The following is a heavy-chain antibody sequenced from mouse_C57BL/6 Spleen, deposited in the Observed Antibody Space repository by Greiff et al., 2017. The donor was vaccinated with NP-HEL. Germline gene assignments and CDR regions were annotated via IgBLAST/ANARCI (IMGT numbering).Heavy chain of an antibody. D-gene: IGHD1-1*01. CDR1: GFTFSSYG. CDR2: ISSGGSYT. CDR3: ARHDYYGSSYDYYAMDY. V-gene: IGHV5-6*02. Sequence: EVKLVESGGDLVKPGGSLKLSCAASGFTFSSYGMSWVRQTPDKRLEWVATISSGGSYTYYPDSVKGRFTISRDNAKNTLYLQMSSLKSEDTAMYYCARHDYYGSSYDYYAMDYWGQGTSVTVSS. J-gene: IGHJ4*01.